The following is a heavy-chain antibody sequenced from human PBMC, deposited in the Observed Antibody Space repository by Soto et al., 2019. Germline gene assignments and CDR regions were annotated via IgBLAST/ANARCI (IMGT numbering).Heavy chain of an antibody. J-gene: IGHJ4*02. D-gene: IGHD1-7*01. CDR3: ARDSGAVGLELLKAPVGFDY. Sequence: GGSLRLSCAASGFTFSSYWMSWVRQAPGKGLEWVANIKQDGSEKYYVDSVKGRFTISRDNAKNSLYLQMNSLRAEDTAVYYCARDSGAVGLELLKAPVGFDYWGQGTLVTVSS. CDR1: GFTFSSYW. CDR2: IKQDGSEK. V-gene: IGHV3-7*05.